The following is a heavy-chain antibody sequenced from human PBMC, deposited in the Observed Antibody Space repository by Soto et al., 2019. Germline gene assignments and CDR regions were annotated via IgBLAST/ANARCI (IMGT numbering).Heavy chain of an antibody. Sequence: GGSLRLSCAASGFTFSSYAMHWVRQAPGKGLEWVAVISYDGSNKYYADSVKGRFTISRDNSKNTLYLQMNSLRAEDTAVYYCATNLLAAAGPSADYGVQGTLVTV. CDR3: ATNLLAAAGPSADY. V-gene: IGHV3-30-3*01. D-gene: IGHD6-13*01. CDR1: GFTFSSYA. J-gene: IGHJ4*02. CDR2: ISYDGSNK.